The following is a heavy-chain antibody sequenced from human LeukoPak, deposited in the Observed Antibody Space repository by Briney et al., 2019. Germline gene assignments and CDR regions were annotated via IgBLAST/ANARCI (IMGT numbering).Heavy chain of an antibody. CDR2: IGTAGDT. CDR3: ASDLLWSGYYYGMDV. Sequence: GGSLRLSCAASGFTFSSYDMHWVRQATGKGLEWDSAIGTAGDTYYPGSVKGRFTISRENAKNSLYLQMNSLRAEDTAVYYCASDLLWSGYYYGMDVWGQGTTVTVSS. V-gene: IGHV3-13*01. J-gene: IGHJ6*02. CDR1: GFTFSSYD. D-gene: IGHD3-3*01.